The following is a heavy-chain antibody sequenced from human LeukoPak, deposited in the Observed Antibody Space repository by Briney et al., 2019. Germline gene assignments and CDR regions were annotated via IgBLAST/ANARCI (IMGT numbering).Heavy chain of an antibody. V-gene: IGHV4-39*07. CDR3: ARDRTNWGSSYFDY. J-gene: IGHJ4*02. D-gene: IGHD7-27*01. Sequence: PSETLSLTCTVSGGSISSSSYYWGWIRQPPGKGLEWIGSIYYSGSTYYNPSLKSRVTISVDTSKNQFSLKLSSVTAADTAVYYRARDRTNWGSSYFDYWGQGTLVTVSS. CDR2: IYYSGST. CDR1: GGSISSSSYY.